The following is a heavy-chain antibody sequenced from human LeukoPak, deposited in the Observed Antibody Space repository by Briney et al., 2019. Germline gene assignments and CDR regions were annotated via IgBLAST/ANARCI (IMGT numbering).Heavy chain of an antibody. CDR3: AKDIGASWGMGATYFDY. D-gene: IGHD1-26*01. Sequence: PGRSLRLSCAASGFTFDDYAMHWVRHAPGKGLEWVSGISWNSGSIGYADPVKGRFTISRDNAKNSLYLQMNSLRAEDTALYYCAKDIGASWGMGATYFDYWGQGTLVTVSS. CDR1: GFTFDDYA. J-gene: IGHJ4*02. V-gene: IGHV3-9*01. CDR2: ISWNSGSI.